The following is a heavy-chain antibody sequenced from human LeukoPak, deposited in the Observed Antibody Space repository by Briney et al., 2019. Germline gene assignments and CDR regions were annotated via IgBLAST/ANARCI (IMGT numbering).Heavy chain of an antibody. V-gene: IGHV1-69*05. D-gene: IGHD6-13*01. CDR1: GGTFSSYA. CDR2: IIPIFGTA. Sequence: SVKVSFKSSGGTFSSYAISWVRQAPGQGLEGMGVIIPIFGTANYAQKFQGRVTITTDESTSTAYMELSSLRSEDTAVYYCAVGAAAGRGWFDAWGQGTLVTVSS. CDR3: AVGAAAGRGWFDA. J-gene: IGHJ5*02.